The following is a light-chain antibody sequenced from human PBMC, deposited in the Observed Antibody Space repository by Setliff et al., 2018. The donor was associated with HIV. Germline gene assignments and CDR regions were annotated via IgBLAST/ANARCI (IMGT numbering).Light chain of an antibody. CDR3: QVWDSTSDHYV. CDR2: YDH. Sequence: SYELTQRPSVSVAPGKTARITCGGDNIGIKSVHWYQQKPGQAPVVVMYYDHDRPSWIPERFSGSNSGNTATLTISRVEAGDEADYHCQVWDSTSDHYVFGTGTKVTVL. CDR1: NIGIKS. V-gene: IGLV3-21*04. J-gene: IGLJ1*01.